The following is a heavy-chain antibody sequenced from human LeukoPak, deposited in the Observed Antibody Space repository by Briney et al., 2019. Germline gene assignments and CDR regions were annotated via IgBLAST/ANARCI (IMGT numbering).Heavy chain of an antibody. V-gene: IGHV4-34*01. J-gene: IGHJ4*02. CDR3: ARHRLGERPTAVDY. Sequence: SETLSLTCAVYGGSFSGYYWSWIRQPPGKGLEWIGEINHSGSTNYNPSLKSRVTISVDTSKNQFSLKLSSVTAADTAVYYCARHRLGERPTAVDYWGQGTLVSVSS. CDR2: INHSGST. D-gene: IGHD3-10*01. CDR1: GGSFSGYY.